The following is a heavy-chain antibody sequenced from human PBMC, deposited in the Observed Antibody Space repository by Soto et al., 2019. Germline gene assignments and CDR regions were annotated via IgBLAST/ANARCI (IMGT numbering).Heavy chain of an antibody. J-gene: IGHJ4*02. CDR1: GYTFTSYA. Sequence: ASVKVSCKASGYTFTSYAMHWVRQAPGQRLEWMGWINAGNVNTKYSQKFQGRVTITRDTSASTAYMELSSLRSEDTAVYYCARGPWWETTEAFNYWGQGTLAT. CDR3: ARGPWWETTEAFNY. D-gene: IGHD1-1*01. CDR2: INAGNVNT. V-gene: IGHV1-3*01.